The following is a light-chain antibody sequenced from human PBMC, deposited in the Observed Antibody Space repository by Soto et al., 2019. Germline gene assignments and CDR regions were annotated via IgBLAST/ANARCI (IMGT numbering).Light chain of an antibody. V-gene: IGKV3-20*01. Sequence: EFVLTQSPATLSLSPGERATLSCRASQSVSSYLAWYQQKPGQAPRLLIYGASSRATGIPDRFSGSGSGTDFTLTISRLEPEDFAVYYCQQYGSSPGTFGQGTKVDIK. CDR3: QQYGSSPGT. CDR2: GAS. J-gene: IGKJ1*01. CDR1: QSVSSY.